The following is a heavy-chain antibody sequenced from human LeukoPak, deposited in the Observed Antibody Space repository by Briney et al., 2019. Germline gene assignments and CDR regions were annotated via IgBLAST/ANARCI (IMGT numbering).Heavy chain of an antibody. CDR3: AKEGYYDSSGYYPPGYFDY. V-gene: IGHV3-23*01. Sequence: PGASLRLSCAASGFTFSSYAMSWVRQAPGKGLEWVSAISGSGGSTYYADSGKGRFTISRDNSKNTLYLKMNSLRAEDTAVYYCAKEGYYDSSGYYPPGYFDYWGQGTLVTVSS. CDR2: ISGSGGST. J-gene: IGHJ4*02. CDR1: GFTFSSYA. D-gene: IGHD3-22*01.